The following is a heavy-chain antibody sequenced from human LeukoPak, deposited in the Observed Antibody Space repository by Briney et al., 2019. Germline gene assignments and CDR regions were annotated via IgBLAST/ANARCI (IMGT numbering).Heavy chain of an antibody. J-gene: IGHJ6*04. CDR1: GYTFTSYG. CDR3: ARGEYSSGRPAPGYGMDV. V-gene: IGHV1-18*04. D-gene: IGHD6-19*01. Sequence: ASVKVSCKASGYTFTSYGISWVRQAPGQGLEWMGWISAYNGNTNYAQKLQGRVTMTTDPSTSTAYMELRSLRSDDTAVYYCARGEYSSGRPAPGYGMDVWGKGTTVTVSS. CDR2: ISAYNGNT.